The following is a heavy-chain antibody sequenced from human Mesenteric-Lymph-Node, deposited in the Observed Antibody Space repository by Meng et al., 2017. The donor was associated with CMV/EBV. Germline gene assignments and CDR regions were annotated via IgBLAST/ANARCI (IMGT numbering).Heavy chain of an antibody. CDR3: AREGHYDTRENYNYFNGVDV. D-gene: IGHD3-22*01. J-gene: IGHJ6*02. V-gene: IGHV4-61*01. CDR2: IYYSGST. Sequence: SETLSLTCTFSGGSVSSGSYYWSWIRQPPGKGLEWIGYIYYSGSTNYNPSLKSRVTISVDTSKNQFSLKLSSVNSADTAVYYCAREGHYDTRENYNYFNGVDVWGQGTTVTVSS. CDR1: GGSVSSGSYY.